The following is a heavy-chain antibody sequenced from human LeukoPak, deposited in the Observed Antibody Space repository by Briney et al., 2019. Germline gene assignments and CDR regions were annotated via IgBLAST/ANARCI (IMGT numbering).Heavy chain of an antibody. CDR2: INAGNGHT. CDR1: GYTFSNYA. V-gene: IGHV1-3*01. Sequence: GASVKVSCKASGYTFSNYAIHWVRQAPGQRFEWMGWINAGNGHTKYSQNFQGRVTITRDSSASTAYMELSSLTSEDTAVYYCARGIWSDRTGDYSPDDWGQGTLVTVSS. D-gene: IGHD2-15*01. J-gene: IGHJ4*02. CDR3: ARGIWSDRTGDYSPDD.